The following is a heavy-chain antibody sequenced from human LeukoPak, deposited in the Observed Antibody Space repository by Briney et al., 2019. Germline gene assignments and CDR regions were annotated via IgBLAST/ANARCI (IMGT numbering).Heavy chain of an antibody. V-gene: IGHV1-69*05. D-gene: IGHD6-19*01. CDR1: GGTFSSYA. Sequence: ASVKVSCKASGGTFSSYAISWVRQAPGQGLEWMGGIIPIFGTANYAQKFQGRVTITTDESTSTAYMELSSLRSEDTAVYYCARGAVAVPLAFDYWGQGTLVTVSS. CDR2: IIPIFGTA. CDR3: ARGAVAVPLAFDY. J-gene: IGHJ4*02.